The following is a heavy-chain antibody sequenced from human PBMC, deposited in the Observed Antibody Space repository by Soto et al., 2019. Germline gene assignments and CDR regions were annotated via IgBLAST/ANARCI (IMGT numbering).Heavy chain of an antibody. V-gene: IGHV4-34*01. J-gene: IGHJ6*02. CDR1: GGSFSGYY. Sequence: SETLSLTCAVYGGSFSGYYWSWIRQPPGKGLEWIGGINHSGSTNYNPSLKSRVTISVDTSKNQFSLKLSSVTAADTAVYYCARTLYCTNGVCYKYYYYYYGMDVWGQGTTVTVSS. CDR3: ARTLYCTNGVCYKYYYYYYGMDV. CDR2: INHSGST. D-gene: IGHD2-8*01.